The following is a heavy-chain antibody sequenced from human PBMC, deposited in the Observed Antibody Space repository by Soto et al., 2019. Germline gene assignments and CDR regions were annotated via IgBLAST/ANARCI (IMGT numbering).Heavy chain of an antibody. Sequence: QVQLVESGGGLVRPGGSLRLSCEASGFTFRDYYMTWFRQAPGKGLEWLSYIDSSTKYTNYADSVKGRFTISRDTAKNHLYLQMNSVRADDTAVYYCAGEYCSTMDVWGQGPMVTVSS. D-gene: IGHD2-21*02. V-gene: IGHV3-11*05. CDR3: AGEYCSTMDV. J-gene: IGHJ6*02. CDR2: IDSSTKYT. CDR1: GFTFRDYY.